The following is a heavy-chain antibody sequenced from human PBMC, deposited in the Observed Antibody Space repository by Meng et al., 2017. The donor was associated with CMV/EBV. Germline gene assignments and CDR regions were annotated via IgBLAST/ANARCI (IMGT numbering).Heavy chain of an antibody. CDR3: AREGYYDFWSGYAYYYYYGMDV. CDR2: ISSSGSTI. J-gene: IGHJ6*02. V-gene: IGHV3-11*04. Sequence: GESLKISCAASGFTVSSNYMSWVRQAPGKGLEWVSYISSSGSTIYYADSVKGRFTISRDNAKNSLYLQMNSLRAEDTAVYYCAREGYYDFWSGYAYYYYYGMDVWGQGTTVTVSS. D-gene: IGHD3-3*01. CDR1: GFTVSSNY.